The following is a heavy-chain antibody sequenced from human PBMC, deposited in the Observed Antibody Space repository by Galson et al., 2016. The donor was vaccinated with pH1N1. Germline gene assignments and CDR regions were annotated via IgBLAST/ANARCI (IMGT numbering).Heavy chain of an antibody. CDR3: ASPPPSSGHLNYYYYMDV. CDR1: GYIFTNYG. J-gene: IGHJ6*03. D-gene: IGHD3-3*01. Sequence: SVKVSCKASGYIFTNYGISWVRLAPGQGLEWMGWIIPIFGAATYSQNFQGRVTITVDKSTSTAYMELSSLRSADTAVYYCASPPPSSGHLNYYYYMDVWGKGTTVTVSS. CDR2: IIPIFGAA. V-gene: IGHV1-69*06.